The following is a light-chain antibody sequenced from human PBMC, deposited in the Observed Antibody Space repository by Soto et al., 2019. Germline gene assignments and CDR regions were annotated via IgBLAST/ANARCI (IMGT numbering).Light chain of an antibody. J-gene: IGKJ4*01. V-gene: IGKV3-15*01. CDR1: ENVARSN. Sequence: EILLTQSPDTMSLSPGYGYTLSWRATENVARSNLAWYQQKPGQHTRLLIYDTSTRATGVPTRFSGSRSGAEFTLTIKSLQSEDFAVYYCKPYNNWPLTFGGGPKLDIK. CDR2: DTS. CDR3: KPYNNWPLT.